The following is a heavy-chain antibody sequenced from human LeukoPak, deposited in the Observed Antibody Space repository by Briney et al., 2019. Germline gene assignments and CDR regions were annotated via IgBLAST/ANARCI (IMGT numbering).Heavy chain of an antibody. D-gene: IGHD3-10*01. V-gene: IGHV1-2*02. CDR1: GYTFSDYY. Sequence: ASVKVSCKASGYTFSDYYIHWVRQSPGQGLEWMGWINTKGASAKYAQKFQGRVTMTRDTSINTVYMELSRLTSDDTAIYYCARDAEYGSGSMWLLDPWGQGTQVTVSS. J-gene: IGHJ5*02. CDR3: ARDAEYGSGSMWLLDP. CDR2: INTKGASA.